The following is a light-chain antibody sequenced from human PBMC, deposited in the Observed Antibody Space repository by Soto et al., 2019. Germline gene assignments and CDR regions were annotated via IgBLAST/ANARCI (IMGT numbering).Light chain of an antibody. V-gene: IGLV2-11*01. J-gene: IGLJ3*02. CDR1: NSDLGGYNY. CDR2: DVN. Sequence: QSALTQPRSVSRSPGQSVTISCTGSNSDLGGYNYVSWYQQHPGKAPKLMIHDVNKRPSGVPDRFSGSKSGNTASLTISGLQADDEADYYCCSYAGSYWVFGGGTKLTVL. CDR3: CSYAGSYWV.